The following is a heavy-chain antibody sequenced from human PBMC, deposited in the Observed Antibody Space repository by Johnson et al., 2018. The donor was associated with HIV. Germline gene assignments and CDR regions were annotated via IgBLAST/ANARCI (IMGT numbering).Heavy chain of an antibody. J-gene: IGHJ3*01. D-gene: IGHD5-18*01. Sequence: VQLVESGGGLIQPGGSLRLSCTASGLTVSSNYMSWVRQAPGKGLEWVSVIYSGGTTYHADSVKGRFTISRDNSKNTMYLQMNSLRDEDTAVYHCAKERLLHDAFDFWGQGTMVTVSS. V-gene: IGHV3-66*03. CDR2: IYSGGTT. CDR1: GLTVSSNY. CDR3: AKERLLHDAFDF.